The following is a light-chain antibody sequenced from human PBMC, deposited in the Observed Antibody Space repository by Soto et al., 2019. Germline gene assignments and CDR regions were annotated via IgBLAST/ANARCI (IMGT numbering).Light chain of an antibody. CDR1: SSDVGLYNY. V-gene: IGLV2-8*01. Sequence: QSALTQPPSASGSPGQSVTISCTGTSSDVGLYNYLSWYQQHPGEAPKLLIYEVSKRPSGVPDRFSGSKSDNTASLTVSGLQAEDEADYYCSSYAGSNSYVFGTGTKVTVL. CDR2: EVS. J-gene: IGLJ1*01. CDR3: SSYAGSNSYV.